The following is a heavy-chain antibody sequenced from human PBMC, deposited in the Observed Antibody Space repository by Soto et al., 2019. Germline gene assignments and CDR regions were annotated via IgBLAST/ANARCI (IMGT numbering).Heavy chain of an antibody. CDR1: GGSFSGYY. J-gene: IGHJ4*02. D-gene: IGHD3-16*01. CDR3: ARDPGGSGELMYSLDS. V-gene: IGHV4-34*01. CDR2: INHSGST. Sequence: PSETLSLTCAVYGGSFSGYYWSWIRQPPGKGLEWIGEINHSGSTNYNPSLKSRVTISVDTSKNQFSLKLSSVTAADTAVYYCARDPGGSGELMYSLDSWGEGTLATLPS.